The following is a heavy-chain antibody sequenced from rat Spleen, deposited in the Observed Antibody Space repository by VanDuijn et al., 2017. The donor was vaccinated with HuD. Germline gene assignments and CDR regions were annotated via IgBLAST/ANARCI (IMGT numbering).Heavy chain of an antibody. Sequence: QVQLKESGPGLVQPSETLSLTCTVSGFSLTSYNVHWVRQPPGKGLEWMGRMRYDGHTYYNSALKSRLSISRDTSKNQVFLKMNSLQTEDTAIDFCTRPNNPYLYFDFWGPGTMVTVSS. CDR2: MRYDGHT. J-gene: IGHJ1*01. D-gene: IGHD1-10*01. V-gene: IGHV2-63*01. CDR1: GFSLTSYN. CDR3: TRPNNPYLYFDF.